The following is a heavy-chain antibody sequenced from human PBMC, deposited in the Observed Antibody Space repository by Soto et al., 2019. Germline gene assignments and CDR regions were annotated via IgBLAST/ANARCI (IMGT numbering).Heavy chain of an antibody. D-gene: IGHD5-18*01. CDR1: GCTCRSHA. CDR3: ARDPLWGTAMVLWYFDL. Sequence: PVGPQRVSCAAVGCTCRSHAMHWIRKEPGKGLEWVAVISYDGSNKYYADSVKGRFTISRDNSKNTLYLQMNSLRAEDTAVYYCARDPLWGTAMVLWYFDLWGRGTLVTVSS. J-gene: IGHJ2*01. V-gene: IGHV3-30-3*01. CDR2: ISYDGSNK.